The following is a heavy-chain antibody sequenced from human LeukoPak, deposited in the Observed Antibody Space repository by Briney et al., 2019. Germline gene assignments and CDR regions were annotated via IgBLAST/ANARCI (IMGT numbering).Heavy chain of an antibody. D-gene: IGHD1-26*01. CDR1: GFTFSIYA. V-gene: IGHV3-23*01. J-gene: IGHJ4*02. CDR2: IDGSGVTT. Sequence: GGSLRLSCAASGFTFSIYAMSWVRQAPGKGLEWVSDIDGSGVTTYYADSVKGRFTISRDNSENTLYLQMNSLRAEDTAVYYCAKDTQRGSYGYWGQGTLVTVSS. CDR3: AKDTQRGSYGY.